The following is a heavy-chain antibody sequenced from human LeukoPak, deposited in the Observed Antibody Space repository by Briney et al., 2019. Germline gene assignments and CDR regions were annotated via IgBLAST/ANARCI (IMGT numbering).Heavy chain of an antibody. D-gene: IGHD1-1*01. CDR3: AKRSGAPNNFDY. CDR2: ISKDGGNK. CDR1: GFTFDEHD. J-gene: IGHJ4*02. Sequence: GGSLRLSCAASGFTFDEHDMYWVRQVPGKGLEWVCLISKDGGNKHYADSVKGRFSISRDNNRNSLSLRMNSLRSEDTALYFCAKRSGAPNNFDYWGQGALVTVSS. V-gene: IGHV3-43*02.